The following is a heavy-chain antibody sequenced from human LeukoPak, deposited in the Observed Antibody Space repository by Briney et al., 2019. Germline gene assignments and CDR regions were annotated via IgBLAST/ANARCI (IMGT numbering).Heavy chain of an antibody. V-gene: IGHV4-4*07. Sequence: SETLSLTCTISGDSMSGYSGSWLRQPAGKELEWIGRIYSSGFTEYNLSLDGRVTMSIETSQNQFSLMLDSVTAADTATYYCARVHIVTGTYFDSWGQGALVTVSS. D-gene: IGHD3-10*01. J-gene: IGHJ4*02. CDR3: ARVHIVTGTYFDS. CDR1: GDSMSGYS. CDR2: IYSSGFT.